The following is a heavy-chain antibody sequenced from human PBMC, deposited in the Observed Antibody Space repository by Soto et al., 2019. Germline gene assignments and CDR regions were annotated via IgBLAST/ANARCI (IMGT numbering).Heavy chain of an antibody. CDR1: GYSFTSYW. J-gene: IGHJ6*02. V-gene: IGHV5-10-1*01. Sequence: GESLKISCKGSGYSFTSYWISWVRQMPGKGLEWMGRIDPSDSYTNYSPSFQGHVTISADKSISTAYLQWSSLKASDTAMYYCARRIAPLTALYYYYGMDVWGQGTTVTV. CDR2: IDPSDSYT. CDR3: ARRIAPLTALYYYYGMDV. D-gene: IGHD5-18*01.